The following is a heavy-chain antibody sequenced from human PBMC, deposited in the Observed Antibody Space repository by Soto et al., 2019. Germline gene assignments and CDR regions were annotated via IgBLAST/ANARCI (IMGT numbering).Heavy chain of an antibody. CDR2: IKQDGSEK. CDR3: ATKGRSDFPRTYYFDY. D-gene: IGHD3-3*01. V-gene: IGHV3-7*01. J-gene: IGHJ4*02. CDR1: GFTFSSYW. Sequence: GGSLRLSCAASGFTFSSYWMSWVRQAPGKGLEWVANIKQDGSEKYYVDSVKGRFTISRDNAKNSLYLQMNSLRAEDTAVYYCATKGRSDFPRTYYFDYWGQGTLVTVSS.